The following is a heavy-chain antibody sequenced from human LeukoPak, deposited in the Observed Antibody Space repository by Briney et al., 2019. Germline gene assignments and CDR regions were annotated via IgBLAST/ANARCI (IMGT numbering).Heavy chain of an antibody. CDR1: GFTFSSYA. D-gene: IGHD3-22*01. CDR2: VSSSSRTI. V-gene: IGHV3-48*04. J-gene: IGHJ1*01. Sequence: GGSLRLSCAASGFTFSSYAMSWVRQAPGKGLEWVSYVSSSSRTIYYSDSVKGRFTISRDNAKNSLYLQMSSLRAEDTAVYYCARLQGYDSRTEGGQGTLVTVSS. CDR3: ARLQGYDSRTE.